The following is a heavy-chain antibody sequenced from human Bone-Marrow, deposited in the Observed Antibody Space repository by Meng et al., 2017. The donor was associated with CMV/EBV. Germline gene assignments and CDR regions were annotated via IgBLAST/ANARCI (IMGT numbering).Heavy chain of an antibody. CDR3: ARYRVDSTMVPCSFDS. J-gene: IGHJ4*02. D-gene: IGHD5-18*01. V-gene: IGHV5-51*01. CDR1: GYSFTSYW. Sequence: KVSCKGSGYSFTSYWIGWVRQMPGKGLEWMGIIYPGDSDTRYSPSFQGQVTISADKSISTAYLQWSSLMASDSAMYYCARYRVDSTMVPCSFDSWGQRTLVTVSS. CDR2: IYPGDSDT.